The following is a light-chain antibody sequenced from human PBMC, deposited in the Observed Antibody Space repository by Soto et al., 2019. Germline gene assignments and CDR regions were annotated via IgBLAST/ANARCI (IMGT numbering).Light chain of an antibody. CDR1: TSNIGSNA. J-gene: IGLJ3*02. Sequence: QLVLTQPPSASGTPGQRVTISCSGSTSNIGSNAVDWYRQHPGTAPKVLIYSNNQRPSGVPDRIFGSRSGTSASLAITGLQSEDEADYYCATWDDSLKGWVFGGGTKLTVL. CDR3: ATWDDSLKGWV. V-gene: IGLV1-44*01. CDR2: SNN.